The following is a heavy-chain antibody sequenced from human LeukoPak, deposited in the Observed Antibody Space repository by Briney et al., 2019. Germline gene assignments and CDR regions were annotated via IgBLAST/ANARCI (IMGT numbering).Heavy chain of an antibody. CDR3: ARGSGGYSGYADY. CDR2: IYSGGST. CDR1: GFTVSSNY. D-gene: IGHD5-12*01. V-gene: IGHV3-53*01. Sequence: GGSLRLYCAASGFTVSSNYMSWVRQAPGKGLEWVSVIYSGGSTYYADSVKGRFTISRDNSKNTLYIQMNSLRAEDTAVYYCARGSGGYSGYADYWGQGTLVTVSS. J-gene: IGHJ4*02.